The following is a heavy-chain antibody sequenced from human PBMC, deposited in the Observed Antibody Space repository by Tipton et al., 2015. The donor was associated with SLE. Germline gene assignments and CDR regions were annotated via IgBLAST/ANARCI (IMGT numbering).Heavy chain of an antibody. D-gene: IGHD1-14*01. J-gene: IGHJ3*02. CDR1: GGSFSGYY. V-gene: IGHV4-34*01. Sequence: LRLSCAVYGGSFSGYYWSWIRQPPGKGLEWIGEINHSGSTNYNPSLKSRVTISVDTSKNQFSLKLSSVTAADTAVYYCARETEDRGGAFDIWGQGAMVTVSS. CDR3: ARETEDRGGAFDI. CDR2: INHSGST.